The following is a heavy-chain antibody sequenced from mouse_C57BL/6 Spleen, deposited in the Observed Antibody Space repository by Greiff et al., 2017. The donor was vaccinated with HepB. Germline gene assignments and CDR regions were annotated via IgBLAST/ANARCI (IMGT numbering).Heavy chain of an antibody. D-gene: IGHD2-4*01. CDR1: GYTFTDYY. CDR3: ARREDYDSAWFAY. J-gene: IGHJ3*01. V-gene: IGHV1-76*01. Sequence: QVQLQQSGAELVRPGASVKLSCKASGYTFTDYYINWVKQRPGQGLEWIARIYPGSGNTYYNEKFKGKATLTAEKSSSTAYMQLSSLTSEDSAVYFCARREDYDSAWFAYWGQGTLVTVSA. CDR2: IYPGSGNT.